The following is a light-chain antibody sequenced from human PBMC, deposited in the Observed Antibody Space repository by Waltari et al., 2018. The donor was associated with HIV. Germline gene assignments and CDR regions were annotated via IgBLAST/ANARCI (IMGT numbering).Light chain of an antibody. Sequence: QSVMTQPPSASGNPGQRVTIACSGTSSNIGSRSVNWYQHFPGTAPKLLMFTNDQRPSGVPDRFSGSKSGTSASLTISGLHSGDEGVYYCSAWDVSLNGVVFGGGTKLIVL. CDR1: SSNIGSRS. CDR2: TND. CDR3: SAWDVSLNGVV. J-gene: IGLJ2*01. V-gene: IGLV1-44*01.